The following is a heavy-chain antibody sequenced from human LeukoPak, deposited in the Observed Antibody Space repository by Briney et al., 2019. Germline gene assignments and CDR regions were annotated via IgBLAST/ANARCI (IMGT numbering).Heavy chain of an antibody. CDR3: ARGNVVPAAIGFSDWFDP. CDR2: IYYSGST. V-gene: IGHV4-31*03. CDR1: GGSISSSSYY. J-gene: IGHJ5*02. D-gene: IGHD2-2*01. Sequence: SETLSLTCTVSGGSISSSSYYWGWIRQHPGKGLEWIGYIYYSGSTYYNPSLKSRVTISVDTSKNQFSLKLSSVTAADTAVYYCARGNVVPAAIGFSDWFDPWGQGTLVTVSS.